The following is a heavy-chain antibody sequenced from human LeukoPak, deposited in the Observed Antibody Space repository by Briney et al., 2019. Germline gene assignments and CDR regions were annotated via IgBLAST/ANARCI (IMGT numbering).Heavy chain of an antibody. Sequence: VASVKVSCKASGYTFIGYYLHWVRQAPGQGLEWMGWINPNSGGTNYAQKFQGRVTMTRDTSISTAYMELSSLRSDDTALYYCARPYCSSTGCYGWFDPWGQGTLVTVSS. V-gene: IGHV1-2*02. CDR1: GYTFIGYY. D-gene: IGHD2-2*01. J-gene: IGHJ5*02. CDR3: ARPYCSSTGCYGWFDP. CDR2: INPNSGGT.